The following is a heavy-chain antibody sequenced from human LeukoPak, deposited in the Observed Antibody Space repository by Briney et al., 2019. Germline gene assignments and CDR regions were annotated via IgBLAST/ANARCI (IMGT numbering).Heavy chain of an antibody. CDR1: GFTFSSYW. Sequence: GQSLRLSCAASGFTFSSYWMSWVRQAPTKGLEWVSTISGSGDSTYYADSVKGRFTISRDYSKNTLYLQMNSLRAEDTAVYYCATIQFQLPPARWPSIYWGQGTLVTVSS. CDR2: ISGSGDST. J-gene: IGHJ4*02. CDR3: ATIQFQLPPARWPSIY. V-gene: IGHV3-23*01. D-gene: IGHD5-24*01.